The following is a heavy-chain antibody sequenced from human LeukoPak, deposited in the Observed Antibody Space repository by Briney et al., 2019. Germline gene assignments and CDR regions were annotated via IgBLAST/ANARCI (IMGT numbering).Heavy chain of an antibody. D-gene: IGHD3-10*01. CDR2: MNPNSGDT. CDR3: ARVNLTYYYGSGSYYNLNYYYYYYMDV. CDR1: GYTFTNYD. J-gene: IGHJ6*03. V-gene: IGHV1-8*01. Sequence: ASVKVSCKTSGYTFTNYDINWVRQATGQGLEWMGWMNPNSGDTGYAHKFQGRVTMTANTSISTAYMELSSLRSEDTAVYYCARVNLTYYYGSGSYYNLNYYYYYYMDVWGKGTTVTISS.